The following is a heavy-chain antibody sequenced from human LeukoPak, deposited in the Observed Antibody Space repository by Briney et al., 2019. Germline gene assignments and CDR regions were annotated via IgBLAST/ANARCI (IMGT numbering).Heavy chain of an antibody. J-gene: IGHJ4*02. CDR2: INHSGST. CDR1: GGSFSGYY. Sequence: SETLSLTCAVYGGSFSGYYWSWLRQPPGKGLEWIGEINHSGSTNYNPSLKSRVTISVDTSKNQFSLKLSSVTAADTAVYYCARGRPPLMAARPFDYWGQGTLVTVSS. V-gene: IGHV4-34*01. CDR3: ARGRPPLMAARPFDY. D-gene: IGHD6-6*01.